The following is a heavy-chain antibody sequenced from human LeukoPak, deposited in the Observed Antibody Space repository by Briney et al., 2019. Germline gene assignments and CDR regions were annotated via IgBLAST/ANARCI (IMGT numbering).Heavy chain of an antibody. CDR3: AKDSVFDFRTVTTGIDY. J-gene: IGHJ4*02. CDR1: GFTFSSYA. D-gene: IGHD4-17*01. V-gene: IGHV3-23*01. Sequence: PGGSLRLSCAASGFTFSSYAMSWVRQAPGKGLEGVSGISGSGGSTHYADSVKGRFTISRDNSKNTLYLQMNSLRAEDTAVYYCAKDSVFDFRTVTTGIDYWGQGTLVTVSS. CDR2: ISGSGGST.